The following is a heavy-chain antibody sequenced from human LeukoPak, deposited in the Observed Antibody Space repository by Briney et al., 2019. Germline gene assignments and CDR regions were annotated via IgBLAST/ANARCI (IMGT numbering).Heavy chain of an antibody. CDR3: ASGTAMVDFDY. Sequence: PSETLSLTCTVSGGSSSGSYYWSWIRQPAGKGLEWIGRIYTSGSTNYNPSLKSRVTISVDTSKNQFSLKLSSVTAADTAVYYCASGTAMVDFDYWGQGTLVTVSS. J-gene: IGHJ4*02. V-gene: IGHV4-61*02. D-gene: IGHD5-18*01. CDR2: IYTSGST. CDR1: GGSSSGSYY.